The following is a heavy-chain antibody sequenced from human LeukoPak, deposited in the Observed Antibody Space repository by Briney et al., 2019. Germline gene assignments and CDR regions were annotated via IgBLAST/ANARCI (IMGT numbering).Heavy chain of an antibody. V-gene: IGHV1-2*02. CDR2: INPNSGGT. CDR1: GYTFTGYY. D-gene: IGHD6-13*01. J-gene: IGHJ4*02. Sequence: ASVKVSCKASGYTFTGYYLHWVRQAPGQGLEWMGWINPNSGGTNYAQKFQGRVTMTRDTSISTAYMELSRLRSDDTAVYYCASIEIPGIAAAGTSDYWGQGTLVTVSS. CDR3: ASIEIPGIAAAGTSDY.